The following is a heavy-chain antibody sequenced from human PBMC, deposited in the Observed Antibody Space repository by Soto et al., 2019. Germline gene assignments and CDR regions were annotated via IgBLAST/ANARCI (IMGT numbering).Heavy chain of an antibody. D-gene: IGHD4-17*01. J-gene: IGHJ4*02. V-gene: IGHV4-31*03. CDR2: IYYTGST. CDR3: ARLPYGGNFDY. CDR1: NGSINSAGHF. Sequence: SETLSLTCSFSNGSINSAGHFLSWLRQHPGKGLEWLGYIYYTGSTYYNPALQRRAVFSIDTSKTRFSLKLTSVTAADTAVYYCARLPYGGNFDYWGLGTLVTVS.